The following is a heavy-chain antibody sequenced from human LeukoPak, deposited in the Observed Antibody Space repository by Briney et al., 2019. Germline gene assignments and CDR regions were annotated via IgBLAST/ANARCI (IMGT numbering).Heavy chain of an antibody. D-gene: IGHD6-13*01. J-gene: IGHJ5*02. V-gene: IGHV3-7*01. CDR3: AKAGRIAAAGNYNWFDP. CDR2: IKQDGSQE. CDR1: RFTLSTYW. Sequence: GGSLRLSCAASRFTLSTYWMSWVRQAPGKGLEWVAHIKQDGSQEYYADSVKGRFTISRDNSKNTLYLQMNSLRAEDTAVYYCAKAGRIAAAGNYNWFDPWGQGTLVTVSS.